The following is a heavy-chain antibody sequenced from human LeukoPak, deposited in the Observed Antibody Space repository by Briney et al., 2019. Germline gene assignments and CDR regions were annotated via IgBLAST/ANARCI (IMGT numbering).Heavy chain of an antibody. CDR1: GYTLINYD. J-gene: IGHJ4*02. Sequence: ASVEVSCKASGYTLINYDINWVRQAPGEGLEWMGWMNPRSGEAGYAQRFQGRVTMTRNIAISTAYLELSSLRSEDTAMYYCTRLFDNCWGQGTLVTVSS. D-gene: IGHD3-3*01. CDR2: MNPRSGEA. CDR3: TRLFDNC. V-gene: IGHV1-8*02.